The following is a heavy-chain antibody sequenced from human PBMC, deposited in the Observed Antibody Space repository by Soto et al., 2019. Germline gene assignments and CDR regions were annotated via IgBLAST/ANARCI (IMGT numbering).Heavy chain of an antibody. CDR1: GVSFTTYA. CDR3: ASPAASGLF. D-gene: IGHD2-2*01. J-gene: IGHJ4*02. Sequence: QVQLVQSGAEVKRPGSSVKVSCKTSGVSFTTYAFNWVRQAPGQGLEWMGAITPIFGTPDYAPKFQGRVTISADESTSSAYMEMTSLRFDDTAVYYCASPAASGLFWGQGSLVTVSS. V-gene: IGHV1-69*01. CDR2: ITPIFGTP.